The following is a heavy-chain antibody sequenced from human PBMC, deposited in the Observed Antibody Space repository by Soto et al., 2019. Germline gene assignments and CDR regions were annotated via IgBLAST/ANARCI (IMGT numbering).Heavy chain of an antibody. CDR2: IYYSGST. CDR1: GGSISSYY. J-gene: IGHJ6*02. V-gene: IGHV4-59*01. CDR3: ARDFVRYGMDF. D-gene: IGHD3-3*01. Sequence: SETLSLTCTVSGGSISSYYWSWIRQPPGKGLEWIGYIYYSGSTNYNPSLKSRVTISVDTSKNQFSLKLSSVTAADTAVYYCARDFVRYGMDFWGQGTTVTVSS.